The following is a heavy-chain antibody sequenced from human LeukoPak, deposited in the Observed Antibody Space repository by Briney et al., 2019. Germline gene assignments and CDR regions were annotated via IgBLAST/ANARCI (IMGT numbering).Heavy chain of an antibody. V-gene: IGHV3-23*01. J-gene: IGHJ6*02. Sequence: GGSLRLSCAASGFIFSNYGMSWVRQAPGKGLEWVSAISGSGGSTYYTDSVKGRFTISRDNSKNTLYLQMNSLRAEDTAVYYCAKAHCSGGSCYPYYYYGMDVWGQGTTVTVSS. CDR1: GFIFSNYG. CDR2: ISGSGGST. CDR3: AKAHCSGGSCYPYYYYGMDV. D-gene: IGHD2-15*01.